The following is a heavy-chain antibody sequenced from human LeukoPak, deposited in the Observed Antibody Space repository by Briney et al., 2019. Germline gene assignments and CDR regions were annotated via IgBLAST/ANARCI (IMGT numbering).Heavy chain of an antibody. Sequence: PGGSLRLSCAASGFIFSDHYMSWIRRAPGKGLEGVAYINSDSTTLYYADSVKGRYTVSRDNAKNSLYLHMNSLGVDDTAVYYCARLRGLIDHWGQGALVTVSS. V-gene: IGHV3-11*01. CDR3: ARLRGLIDH. D-gene: IGHD3-10*01. CDR1: GFIFSDHY. J-gene: IGHJ4*02. CDR2: INSDSTTL.